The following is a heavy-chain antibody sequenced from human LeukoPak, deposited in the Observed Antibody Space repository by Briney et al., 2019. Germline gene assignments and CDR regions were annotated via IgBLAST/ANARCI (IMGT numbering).Heavy chain of an antibody. D-gene: IGHD2-2*01. J-gene: IGHJ5*02. CDR1: GYSISSGYY. CDR3: ARDGCSSTSCSSFDP. V-gene: IGHV4-38-2*02. Sequence: PSETLSLTCTVSGYSISSGYYWGWIRQPPGKGLEWIGRIYTSGSTNYNPSLKSRVTMSVDTSKNQFSLKLSSVTAAATAVYSCARDGCSSTSCSSFDPWGQGTLVTVSS. CDR2: IYTSGST.